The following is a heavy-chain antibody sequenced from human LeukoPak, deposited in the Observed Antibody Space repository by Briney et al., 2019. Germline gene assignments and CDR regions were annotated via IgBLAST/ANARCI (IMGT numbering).Heavy chain of an antibody. D-gene: IGHD2-15*01. CDR1: GFPFCSYS. CDR2: IDLNGNHI. V-gene: IGHV3-21*01. Sequence: GGSLRLSCVGSGFPFCSYSMNWVRQAPGKGLEWVSSIDLNGNHINYADSVKDRFTISRDNAKNSLFLQMDSLRVEDTAVYYCARDRGLGLPNWFTSWGQGTLVTVSS. CDR3: ARDRGLGLPNWFTS. J-gene: IGHJ5*01.